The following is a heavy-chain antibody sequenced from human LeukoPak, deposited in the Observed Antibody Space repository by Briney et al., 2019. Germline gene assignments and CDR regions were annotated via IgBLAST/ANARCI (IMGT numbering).Heavy chain of an antibody. CDR2: IYYSGST. J-gene: IGHJ4*02. CDR3: ARTYTDYYDSSGYSKRGYFDY. V-gene: IGHV4-31*03. D-gene: IGHD3-22*01. Sequence: PSETLSLTCTVSGGSISSGGYYWSWIRQHPGKGLEWIGYIYYSGSTYYNPSLKSRVTISVDTSKNRFSLKLSSVTAADTAVYYCARTYTDYYDSSGYSKRGYFDYWGQGTLVTVSS. CDR1: GGSISSGGYY.